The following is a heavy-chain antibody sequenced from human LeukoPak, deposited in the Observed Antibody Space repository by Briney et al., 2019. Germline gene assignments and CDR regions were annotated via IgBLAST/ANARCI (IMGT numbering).Heavy chain of an antibody. CDR1: GFTFSSYA. Sequence: GGSLRLSCAASGFTFSSYAMSWVRQAPGKGLEWVSVIRGSGGNTYCADSVKGRFSIARDNSKNTLYLKMNSLRAENTAVYYCAKDKWGSSPTRVFDYWGQGTLVTVSS. V-gene: IGHV3-23*01. CDR2: IRGSGGNT. CDR3: AKDKWGSSPTRVFDY. J-gene: IGHJ4*02. D-gene: IGHD3-16*01.